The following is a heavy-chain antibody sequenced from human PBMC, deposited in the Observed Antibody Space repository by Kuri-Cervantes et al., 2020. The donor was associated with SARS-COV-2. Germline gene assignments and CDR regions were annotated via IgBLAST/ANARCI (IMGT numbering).Heavy chain of an antibody. J-gene: IGHJ6*03. D-gene: IGHD3-3*01. V-gene: IGHV1-46*01. CDR3: AKKDYDFWSGLPLKNYYYYMDV. CDR2: INPSGGST. Sequence: ASVKVSCKASGYTFTSYYMHWVRQAPGQGLEWMGIINPSGGSTSYAQKFQGRVTITADESTSTAYMELSSLRSEDTAVYYCAKKDYDFWSGLPLKNYYYYMDVWGKGTTVTDSS. CDR1: GYTFTSYY.